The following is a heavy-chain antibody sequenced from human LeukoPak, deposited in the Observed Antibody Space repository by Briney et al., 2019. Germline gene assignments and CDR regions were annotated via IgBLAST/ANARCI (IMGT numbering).Heavy chain of an antibody. J-gene: IGHJ4*02. CDR2: ISGSGDRT. CDR3: ARSMY. CDR1: GFTFSNYA. Sequence: GGSLRLSCTASGFTFSNYAMNWVRQSPGKGLEWVSGISGSGDRTYIADSVTGRFTISRDNAKNSLYLQMNSLRAEDTAVYYCARSMYWGQGTLVTVSS. V-gene: IGHV3-23*01.